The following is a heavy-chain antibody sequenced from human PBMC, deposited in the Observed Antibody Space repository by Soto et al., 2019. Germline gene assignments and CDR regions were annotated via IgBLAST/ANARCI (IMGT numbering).Heavy chain of an antibody. CDR3: HGYGY. CDR1: GFTVRANY. J-gene: IGHJ4*02. CDR2: IYSGGTT. D-gene: IGHD5-12*01. Sequence: EVQLVESGGGLIQPGGSLRLSCAVSGFTVRANYMSWVRQAPGKGLEWVSVIYSGGTTYYADSVKGRFIISRDISKNTLYFQMNILRAGDTAVYYCHGYGYWGQGTLVTVSS. V-gene: IGHV3-53*01.